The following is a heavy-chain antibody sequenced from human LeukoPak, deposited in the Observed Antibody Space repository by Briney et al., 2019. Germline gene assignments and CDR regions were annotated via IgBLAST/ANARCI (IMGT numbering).Heavy chain of an antibody. CDR1: GFTFDDYG. CDR2: INWNGGST. Sequence: PGGSLRLSCAAPGFTFDDYGMSWVRQAPGKGLEWVSGINWNGGSTGYADSVKGRFTISRDNAKNSLYLQMNSLRAEDTALYYCARYDRSGYYYSAFDIWGQGTMVTVSS. CDR3: ARYDRSGYYYSAFDI. D-gene: IGHD3-22*01. J-gene: IGHJ3*02. V-gene: IGHV3-20*04.